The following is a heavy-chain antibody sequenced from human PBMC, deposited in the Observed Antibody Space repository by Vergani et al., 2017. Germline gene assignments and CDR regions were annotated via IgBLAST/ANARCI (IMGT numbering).Heavy chain of an antibody. CDR1: GYTFSAYY. D-gene: IGHD3-10*01. Sequence: QVHLVQSGAEVKKPGASVKVSCQTSGYTFSAYYIHWVRQAPGQGLEWMGWVNPNSGDTNYAQKFQGRVTMTRDMVININYMELSRLTSDDPAVYYCARDRVAYSGFYYGMDVWGQGTTVTVSS. V-gene: IGHV1-2*02. J-gene: IGHJ6*02. CDR3: ARDRVAYSGFYYGMDV. CDR2: VNPNSGDT.